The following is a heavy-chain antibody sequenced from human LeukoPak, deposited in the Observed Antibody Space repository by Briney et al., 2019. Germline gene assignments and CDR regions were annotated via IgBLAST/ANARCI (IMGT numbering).Heavy chain of an antibody. Sequence: GGSLRLSCAASGFTFSSYGMRWVRQAPGKGLEWVAVIWYDGSNKYYADSVKGRFTISRDNSRNTLYLQMNSLRAEDTAVYYCARGRNDILTGFYYFDYWGQGTLVTVSS. CDR3: ARGRNDILTGFYYFDY. J-gene: IGHJ4*02. CDR1: GFTFSSYG. V-gene: IGHV3-33*01. D-gene: IGHD3-9*01. CDR2: IWYDGSNK.